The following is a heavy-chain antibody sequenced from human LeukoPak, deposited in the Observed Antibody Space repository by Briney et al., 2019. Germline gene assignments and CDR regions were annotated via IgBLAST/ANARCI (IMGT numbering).Heavy chain of an antibody. CDR2: TYYRSKWYN. CDR1: GDSVSSNSAA. J-gene: IGHJ5*02. CDR3: ARGTATASYPINWFDP. D-gene: IGHD1-14*01. Sequence: SQTLSLTCAISGDSVSSNSAAWNWIRQSPSRGLEWLGSTYYRSKWYNDYAISVKSRITINPDTSKNQFSLHLNSVTPGDTAVYYCARGTATASYPINWFDPWGQGILVTVSP. V-gene: IGHV6-1*01.